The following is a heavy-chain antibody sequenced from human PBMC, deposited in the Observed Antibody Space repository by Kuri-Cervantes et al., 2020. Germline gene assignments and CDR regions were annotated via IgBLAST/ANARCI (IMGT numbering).Heavy chain of an antibody. Sequence: GESMSLSCAASGYTFSSYWMSWVRQAPGKGLEWVAKIKQDGSEKSYVESVKGRFTISRDNAESSLYLQINSLRAEDTAVYYCARQPAIAMVNGVFDFWGQGTMVTVSS. CDR1: GYTFSSYW. D-gene: IGHD5-18*01. V-gene: IGHV3-7*01. CDR3: ARQPAIAMVNGVFDF. J-gene: IGHJ3*01. CDR2: IKQDGSEK.